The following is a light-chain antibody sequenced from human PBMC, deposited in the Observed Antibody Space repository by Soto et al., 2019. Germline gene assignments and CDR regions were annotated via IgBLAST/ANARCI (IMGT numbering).Light chain of an antibody. V-gene: IGKV3-20*01. Sequence: EIVLTQSPGTLSLSPGERATLSCRASQSVSSNYFAWYQQKPGQAPRLLIYGSSSRATGIPDRFSGGGSGTDFTLTISRLEPEDFAVYFCQQYGSSPPFTFGQGTKVEIK. CDR3: QQYGSSPPFT. CDR1: QSVSSNY. CDR2: GSS. J-gene: IGKJ2*01.